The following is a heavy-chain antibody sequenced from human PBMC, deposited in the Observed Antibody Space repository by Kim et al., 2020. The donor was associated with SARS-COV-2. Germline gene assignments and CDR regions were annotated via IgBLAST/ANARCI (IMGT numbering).Heavy chain of an antibody. V-gene: IGHV1-8*01. CDR3: ARGRYCSGGSCLDY. J-gene: IGHJ4*02. D-gene: IGHD2-15*01. Sequence: ASVKVSCKASGYTFTSYDINWVRQATGQGLEWMGWMNPNSGNTGYAQKFQGRVTMTRNTSISTAYMELSSLRSEDTAVYYCARGRYCSGGSCLDYWGQGTLGTVSS. CDR2: MNPNSGNT. CDR1: GYTFTSYD.